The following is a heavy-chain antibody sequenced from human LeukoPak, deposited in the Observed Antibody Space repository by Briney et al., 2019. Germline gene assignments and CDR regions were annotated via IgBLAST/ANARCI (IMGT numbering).Heavy chain of an antibody. D-gene: IGHD6-19*01. Sequence: GGSLRLSCAASGFTFSSYSMNWVRQAPGKGLEWVSSISSSSSYIYYADSVRGRFTISRDNAKNSLYLQMNSLRAEDTAVYYCAREAVAGNSVFDYWGQGTLVTVSS. V-gene: IGHV3-21*01. J-gene: IGHJ4*02. CDR2: ISSSSSYI. CDR3: AREAVAGNSVFDY. CDR1: GFTFSSYS.